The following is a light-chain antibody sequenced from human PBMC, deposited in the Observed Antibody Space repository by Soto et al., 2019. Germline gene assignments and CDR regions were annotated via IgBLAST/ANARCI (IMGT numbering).Light chain of an antibody. CDR3: QHYGASPIA. V-gene: IGKV3-20*01. Sequence: EIVLTQSPGTLSLSPGERATLSCRASQSVSSSSLAWYQQKPGQPPKLLIFGASSRATDIPARFSGGGSGTDFTLTISRLEPDDFALYYCQHYGASPIAFGQGTRLEIK. J-gene: IGKJ5*01. CDR2: GAS. CDR1: QSVSSSS.